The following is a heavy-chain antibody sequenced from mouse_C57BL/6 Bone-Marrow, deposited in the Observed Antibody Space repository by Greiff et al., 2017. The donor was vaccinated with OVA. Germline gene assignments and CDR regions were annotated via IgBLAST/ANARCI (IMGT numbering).Heavy chain of an antibody. CDR2: ISYDGSN. Sequence: EVKLVESGPGLVKPSQSLSLTCSVTGYSITSGYYWNWIRQFPGNKLEWMGYISYDGSNNYNPSLKNRISITRDTSKNQFFLKLNSVTTEDTATYYCARDYYGSKKRYYYAMDYWGQGTSVTVSS. V-gene: IGHV3-6*01. D-gene: IGHD1-1*01. CDR1: GYSITSGYY. CDR3: ARDYYGSKKRYYYAMDY. J-gene: IGHJ4*01.